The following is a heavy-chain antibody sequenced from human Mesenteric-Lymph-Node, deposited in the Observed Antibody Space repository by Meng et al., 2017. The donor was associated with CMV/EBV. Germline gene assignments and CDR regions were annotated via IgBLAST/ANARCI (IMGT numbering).Heavy chain of an antibody. CDR3: ARRGNYDSDYSEY. Sequence: QLQLQGSGPGLVKPSETLSLSFIVSGDSICNSPYYWTWIRQPPGKGLEWIGSVHHSGTTYYNPSLKGRLTISVDTSANLFSLRLTTVTAADTATYYCARRGNYDSDYSEYWGQGTLVTVSS. J-gene: IGHJ4*02. D-gene: IGHD3-22*01. CDR1: GDSICNSPYY. V-gene: IGHV4-39*01. CDR2: VHHSGTT.